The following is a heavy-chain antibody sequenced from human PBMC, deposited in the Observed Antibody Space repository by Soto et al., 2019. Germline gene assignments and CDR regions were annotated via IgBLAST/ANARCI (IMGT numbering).Heavy chain of an antibody. CDR3: ARGRVTIFGVVITDFDY. V-gene: IGHV4-31*03. CDR2: IYASGST. D-gene: IGHD3-3*01. CDR1: GDSISSGGYY. J-gene: IGHJ4*02. Sequence: QVQLQESGPGLVKPSQTLSLTCTVSGDSISSGGYYWSWIRQHPGKGLEWIVYIYASGSTFYNPSLTSRITMSVDRSKNQFSLKLTSVTAADTAVYFCARGRVTIFGVVITDFDYWGQGTLVTVSS.